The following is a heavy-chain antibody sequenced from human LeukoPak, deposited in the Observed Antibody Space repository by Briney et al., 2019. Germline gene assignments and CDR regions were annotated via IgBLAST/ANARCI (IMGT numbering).Heavy chain of an antibody. CDR1: GYIFTDYY. V-gene: IGHV1-2*02. Sequence: ASVKVSCKASGYIFTDYYMHWVRQAPGQGLEWMGWINPNSGGTNYAQKFQGRVTMTRDTSISTAYMELSRLRSDDPAVYYCAREGVVGATIASDYWGHGTLVTASS. CDR3: AREGVVGATIASDY. D-gene: IGHD1-26*01. CDR2: INPNSGGT. J-gene: IGHJ4*01.